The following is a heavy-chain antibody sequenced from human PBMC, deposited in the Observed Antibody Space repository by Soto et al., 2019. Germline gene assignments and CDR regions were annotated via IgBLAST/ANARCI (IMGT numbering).Heavy chain of an antibody. J-gene: IGHJ3*02. CDR3: AVTLWFGEDDAFDI. V-gene: IGHV1-2*04. Sequence: ASVKVSCKASGYTFTSYDFNWVRQATGQGLEWMGWMNPNSGNTNYVQKFQGWVTMTRDTSISTAYMELSRLRSDDTAVYYCAVTLWFGEDDAFDIWGQGTMVTVSS. CDR1: GYTFTSYD. CDR2: MNPNSGNT. D-gene: IGHD3-10*01.